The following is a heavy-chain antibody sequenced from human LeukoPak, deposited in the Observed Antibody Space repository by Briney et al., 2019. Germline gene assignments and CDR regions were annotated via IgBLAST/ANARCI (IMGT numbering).Heavy chain of an antibody. CDR3: ASYYGINWVIGY. CDR2: VKKGGREN. CDR1: GFIFSEYW. Sequence: GGSLRLSCEGSGFIFSEYWMSWVRQAPGKGLECVASVKKGGRENNFVDSVKGRFDTSRDDAKNSLYLQMNTLRSDDKALYYCASYYGINWVIGYWGQGTLVTVSS. J-gene: IGHJ4*02. V-gene: IGHV3-7*01. D-gene: IGHD4-17*01.